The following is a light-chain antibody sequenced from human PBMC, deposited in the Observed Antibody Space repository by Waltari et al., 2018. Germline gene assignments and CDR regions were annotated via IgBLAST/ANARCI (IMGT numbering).Light chain of an antibody. J-gene: IGLJ2*01. V-gene: IGLV2-11*01. Sequence: QSALTQPRSVSGSPGQSVTISCTGTSSDAGGYNYVSWYQQHPGKAPKVMIYDVSQRPSGVPDRFSGSKSGNTASLTISGLQAEDEADYYCCSYAGSYTLLFGGGTKLTVL. CDR3: CSYAGSYTLL. CDR2: DVS. CDR1: SSDAGGYNY.